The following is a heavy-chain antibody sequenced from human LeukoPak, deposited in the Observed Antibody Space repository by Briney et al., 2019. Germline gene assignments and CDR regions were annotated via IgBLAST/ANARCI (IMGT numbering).Heavy chain of an antibody. D-gene: IGHD3-9*01. CDR2: IIPSYETT. CDR1: GGTFKNYA. Sequence: EASVTVSCTASGGTFKNYAISWVRQAPGQGLEWMGGIIPSYETTTYAQKFQGRVTITADESTSTAYMELSSLRFEDTAVYYCGRGDILPGNLYYYTIDVWGKGTTVTVYS. CDR3: GRGDILPGNLYYYTIDV. J-gene: IGHJ6*04. V-gene: IGHV1-69*13.